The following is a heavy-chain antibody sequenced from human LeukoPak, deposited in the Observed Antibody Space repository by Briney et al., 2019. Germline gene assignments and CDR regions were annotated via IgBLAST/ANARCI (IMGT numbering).Heavy chain of an antibody. Sequence: GGSLRLSCGASGITFSSYSMNWVRQAPGKGLEWVSYISSSGSTKYYADSVKGRFTISRDNARNSLYLQMNSLRAEDTAVYYCAREGAYEDFDYWGQGTLVTVSS. D-gene: IGHD3-22*01. CDR1: GITFSSYS. CDR2: ISSSGSTK. CDR3: AREGAYEDFDY. V-gene: IGHV3-48*01. J-gene: IGHJ4*02.